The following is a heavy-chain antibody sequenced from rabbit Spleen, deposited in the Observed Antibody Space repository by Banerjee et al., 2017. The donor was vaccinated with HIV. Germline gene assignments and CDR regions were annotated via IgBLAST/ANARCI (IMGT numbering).Heavy chain of an antibody. CDR3: ARDSGSSFSSYGMDL. J-gene: IGHJ6*01. V-gene: IGHV1S45*01. Sequence: QEQLVESGGDLVKPGASLTLTCTASGVSFSSNHYMCWVRQAPGKGLEWIACIEGGSSAFSYFASWAKGRFTISKTSSTTVTLQMTSLTAADTVTYFCARDSGSSFSSYGMDLWGQGTLVTVS. CDR2: IEGGSSAFS. CDR1: GVSFSSNHY. D-gene: IGHD8-1*01.